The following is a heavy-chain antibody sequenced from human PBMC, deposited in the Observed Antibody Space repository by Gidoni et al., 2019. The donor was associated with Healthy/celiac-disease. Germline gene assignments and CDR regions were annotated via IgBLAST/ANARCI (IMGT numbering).Heavy chain of an antibody. J-gene: IGHJ4*02. V-gene: IGHV1-8*03. CDR3: ARADRTGFDY. CDR2: MKPNSGNT. CDR1: EYTFPSYD. D-gene: IGHD7-27*01. Sequence: QVQLVQSGTEVKKHGASVKVSCQASEYTFPSYDINWVRQATGQGLEWMGWMKPNSGNTGYAQKFQGRVTITRNTSISTAYMELSSLRSEDTAVYYCARADRTGFDYWGQGTLVTVSS.